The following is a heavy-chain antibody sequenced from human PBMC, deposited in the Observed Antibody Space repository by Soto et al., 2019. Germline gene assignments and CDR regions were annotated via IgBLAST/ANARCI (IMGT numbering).Heavy chain of an antibody. CDR2: ISGSGRTI. Sequence: QVQLVESGGGLVQPGGSLRLSCAASGIVFSDYMSWVRQAPGKGLEWLSYISGSGRTIYSADSVKGRFTISRDNATNSLYLPMNNVRTEDTAVYYCARLPFPWGGFAPWGQGTLVTVSS. J-gene: IGHJ5*02. V-gene: IGHV3-11*01. CDR1: GIVFSDY. CDR3: ARLPFPWGGFAP. D-gene: IGHD3-16*01.